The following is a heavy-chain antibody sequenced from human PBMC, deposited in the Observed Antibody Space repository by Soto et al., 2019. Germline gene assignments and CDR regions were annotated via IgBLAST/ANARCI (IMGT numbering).Heavy chain of an antibody. J-gene: IGHJ6*02. D-gene: IGHD3-10*01. CDR2: INPNSGGT. Sequence: QVQLVQSGAEVKKPGASVKVSCKASGYTFTGYYMHWVRQAPGQGLEWMGWINPNSGGTNYAQKFQGWVTMTRDTSNSTAYMELSRLRSDDTAVYYCARDPHWRRGFGESTHYYGMDVWGQGTTVTVSS. CDR3: ARDPHWRRGFGESTHYYGMDV. V-gene: IGHV1-2*04. CDR1: GYTFTGYY.